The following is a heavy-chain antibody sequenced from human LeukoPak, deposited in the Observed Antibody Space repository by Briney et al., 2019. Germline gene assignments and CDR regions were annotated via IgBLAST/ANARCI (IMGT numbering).Heavy chain of an antibody. CDR3: ARFGAPRGRWFDP. D-gene: IGHD1-26*01. J-gene: IGHJ5*02. CDR2: IYYSGST. V-gene: IGHV4-59*01. Sequence: PSETLSLTCTVSGGSISSYYWSWIRQPPGKGLEWIGYIYYSGSTNYNPSLKSRVTISVDTSKNQFSLKLSSVTAADTAVYYCARFGAPRGRWFDPWGQGTLVTVSS. CDR1: GGSISSYY.